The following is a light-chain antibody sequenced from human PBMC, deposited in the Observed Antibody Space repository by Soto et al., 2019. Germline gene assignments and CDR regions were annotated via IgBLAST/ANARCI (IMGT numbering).Light chain of an antibody. V-gene: IGLV1-47*02. CDR3: AAWDASLSGPV. Sequence: QSVLTQPPSASGTPGQRVTISCSGSSSNIGSNYVYWYQQLPGTAPKVLIYSNNQRPSGVPDRFSGSKSGTSASLAISGLRSEDEADYYCAAWDASLSGPVFGGGTKLTVL. CDR1: SSNIGSNY. CDR2: SNN. J-gene: IGLJ3*02.